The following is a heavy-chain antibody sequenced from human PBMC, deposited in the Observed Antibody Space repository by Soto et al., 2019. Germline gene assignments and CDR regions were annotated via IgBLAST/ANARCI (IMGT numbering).Heavy chain of an antibody. CDR3: ARHLPGAFPGQDL. CDR1: GGSISSYC. J-gene: IGHJ5*02. CDR2: FCYSGSP. V-gene: IGHV4-59*08. D-gene: IGHD2-8*02. Sequence: PSETLSLTCTVSGGSISSYCWSWVRQPPGKGLEWIGQFCYSGSPTYSPSLEGRVTILVDTPKNQFSLNLNSVSAADTAVYHCARHLPGAFPGQDLWGHGTLVTVSS.